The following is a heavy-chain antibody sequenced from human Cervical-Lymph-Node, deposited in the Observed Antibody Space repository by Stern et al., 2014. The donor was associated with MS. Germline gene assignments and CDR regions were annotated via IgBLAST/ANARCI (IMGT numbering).Heavy chain of an antibody. J-gene: IGHJ4*02. CDR3: ARDFTGSNNLFQS. Sequence: QVQLLQSGAEVKKPGASVKVSCKASGSTFTNYTLHWVRQAPGQRFEWMGWINTGHGKTKYSQKFQDRVTITRDPSASTGFMELNSLRSEDTAVYYCARDFTGSNNLFQSWGQGTLVTVSS. CDR1: GSTFTNYT. V-gene: IGHV1-3*04. CDR2: INTGHGKT. D-gene: IGHD2-8*02.